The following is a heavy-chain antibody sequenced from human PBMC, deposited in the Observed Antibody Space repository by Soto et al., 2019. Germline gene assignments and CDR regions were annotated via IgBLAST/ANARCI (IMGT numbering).Heavy chain of an antibody. D-gene: IGHD3-10*01. CDR1: GFTFGSYS. Sequence: EVRLVESGGGLVQPGGSLRLSCAASGFTFGSYSMNWVRQAPGKGLEWVSYISSSSSTIYYADSVKGRFTISRDNAKNSLYLQMNSLRAEDTAVYYCARDLKTMVRGVISMFDYWGQGTLVTVSS. CDR2: ISSSSSTI. CDR3: ARDLKTMVRGVISMFDY. V-gene: IGHV3-48*01. J-gene: IGHJ4*02.